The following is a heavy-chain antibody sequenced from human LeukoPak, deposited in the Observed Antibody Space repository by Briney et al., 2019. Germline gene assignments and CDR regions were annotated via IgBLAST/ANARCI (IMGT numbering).Heavy chain of an antibody. CDR1: GFTFSNAW. CDR3: TTLRLTASDY. V-gene: IGHV3-15*01. J-gene: IGHJ4*02. CDR2: IKSRADGGTI. Sequence: PGGSLRLSCEAAGFTFSNAWMSWVRQAPGKGLEWVGCIKSRADGGTIDYAVPVKGRFIISRDDSRNTLYLQMNSLKIEDTAMYYCTTLRLTASDYWGQGTRVSVSS. D-gene: IGHD2-21*02.